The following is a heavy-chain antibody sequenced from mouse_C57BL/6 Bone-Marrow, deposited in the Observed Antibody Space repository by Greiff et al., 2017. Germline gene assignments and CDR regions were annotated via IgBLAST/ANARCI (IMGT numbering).Heavy chain of an antibody. CDR3: ARSYSSSYYCYFDV. V-gene: IGHV1-72*01. D-gene: IGHD1-1*01. J-gene: IGHJ1*03. Sequence: QVQLQQPGAERVKPGASVKLSCKASGYTFTSYWMHWVKQRPGRGLEWIGRLDPNSGGTRYNEKFKSKATLTVDKPSSTAYMQPRSLTYGDSAADYCARSYSSSYYCYFDVWGTGTTVPVSS. CDR1: GYTFTSYW. CDR2: LDPNSGGT.